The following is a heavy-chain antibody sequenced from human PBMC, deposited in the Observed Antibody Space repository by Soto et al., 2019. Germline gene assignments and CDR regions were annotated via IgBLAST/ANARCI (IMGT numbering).Heavy chain of an antibody. Sequence: QVQLVQSGAEVKKPGSSMKVSCKASGGTFSSYTISWVRQAPGQGLEWMGRIIPILGIANYAQKFQGRVTITADKSTSTAYMELSSLRSEDTAVYFCAGCSGGSCHLSFDYWGQGTLVTVSS. D-gene: IGHD2-15*01. V-gene: IGHV1-69*02. CDR2: IIPILGIA. J-gene: IGHJ4*02. CDR3: AGCSGGSCHLSFDY. CDR1: GGTFSSYT.